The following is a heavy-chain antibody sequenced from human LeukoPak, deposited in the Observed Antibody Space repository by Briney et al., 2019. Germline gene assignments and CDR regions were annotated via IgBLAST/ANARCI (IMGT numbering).Heavy chain of an antibody. V-gene: IGHV4-59*06. CDR1: GGSISSYY. Sequence: VKPSETLSLTCTVSGGSISSYYWSWIRQPPGKGLEWIGYIYYSGSTYYNPSLKSRVTISVDTSKNQFSLKLSSVTAADTAVYYCASRESLFFPFDYWGQGTLVTVSS. J-gene: IGHJ4*02. CDR2: IYYSGST. D-gene: IGHD2/OR15-2a*01. CDR3: ASRESLFFPFDY.